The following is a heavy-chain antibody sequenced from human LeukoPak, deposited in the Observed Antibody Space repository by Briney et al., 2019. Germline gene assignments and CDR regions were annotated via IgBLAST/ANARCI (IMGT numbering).Heavy chain of an antibody. D-gene: IGHD5-18*01. CDR2: IWYDGSNK. CDR1: GFTFSSYG. CDR3: ARLSDTADNPLGDY. V-gene: IGHV3-33*01. Sequence: GGSLRLSCAASGFTFSSYGMLWVRQAPGKGLEWVAVIWYDGSNKYYADSVKGRFTISRDNSKNTLYLQMNSLRAEDTAVYYCARLSDTADNPLGDYWGQGTLVTVSS. J-gene: IGHJ4*02.